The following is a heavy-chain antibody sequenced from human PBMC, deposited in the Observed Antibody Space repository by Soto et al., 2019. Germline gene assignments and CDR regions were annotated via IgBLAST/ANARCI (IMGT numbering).Heavy chain of an antibody. CDR2: IIPIFGTA. Sequence: QVQLVQSGAEVKKPGSSVKVSCKASGGTFSSYAISWVRQAPGQGLEWMGGIIPIFGTANYAQKFQGRVTITADESTSTAYMELSSLRSEDTAVYYCARALNPYSGSYYEYWYFDLWGRCTLVTVSS. D-gene: IGHD1-26*01. CDR1: GGTFSSYA. J-gene: IGHJ2*01. CDR3: ARALNPYSGSYYEYWYFDL. V-gene: IGHV1-69*01.